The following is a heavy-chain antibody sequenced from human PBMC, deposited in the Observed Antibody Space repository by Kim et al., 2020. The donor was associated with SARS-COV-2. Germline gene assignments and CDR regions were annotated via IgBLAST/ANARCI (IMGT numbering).Heavy chain of an antibody. V-gene: IGHV3-49*03. Sequence: GGSLRLSCTASGFTFGDYAMSWFRQAPGKGLEWVGFIRSKAYGGTTEYAASVKGRFTISRDDSKSIAYLQMNSLKTEDTAVYYCTRDLSQWYSGSYWTYYYYGMDVWGQGTTVTVSS. CDR3: TRDLSQWYSGSYWTYYYYGMDV. CDR2: IRSKAYGGTT. CDR1: GFTFGDYA. D-gene: IGHD1-26*01. J-gene: IGHJ6*02.